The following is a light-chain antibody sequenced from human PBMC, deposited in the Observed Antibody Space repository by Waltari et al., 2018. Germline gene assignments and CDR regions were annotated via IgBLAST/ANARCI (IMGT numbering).Light chain of an antibody. V-gene: IGLV3-1*01. J-gene: IGLJ2*01. Sequence: SYELTQAPSVSVSPGQTASITCSGEKLENNYVYWYQQKAGQAPVLVINQDTKRPSGIPERVYGSNSGNTATLTISGTQAVDEADYYCQAWDSNTVIFGGGTKLTVL. CDR2: QDT. CDR1: KLENNY. CDR3: QAWDSNTVI.